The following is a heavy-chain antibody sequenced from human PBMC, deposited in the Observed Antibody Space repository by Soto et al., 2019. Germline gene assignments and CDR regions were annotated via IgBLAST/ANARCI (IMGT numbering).Heavy chain of an antibody. V-gene: IGHV4-31*02. CDR3: ARGGSSWYDYFDY. D-gene: IGHD6-13*01. CDR1: GGSISSGGYY. CDR2: IYYSGST. Sequence: PSETLSLTCTVSGGSISSGGYYWSWIRQHPGKGLEWIGYIYYSGSTYYNPSLKSRVTISVDTSKNQFSLKLSSVTAADTAVYYCARGGSSWYDYFDYWGQGTLVTVSS. J-gene: IGHJ4*02.